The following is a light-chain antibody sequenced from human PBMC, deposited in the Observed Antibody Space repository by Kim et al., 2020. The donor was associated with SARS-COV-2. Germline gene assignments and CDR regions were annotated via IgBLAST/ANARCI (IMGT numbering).Light chain of an antibody. CDR3: YSTDSSGYV. CDR2: EDT. Sequence: SVSPGTTARLTCSGDALPKRYAYWYQQRSGQAPVFVIYEDTKRPSGIPERFSGSSSGTMATLTIRGAQVEDEADYYCYSTDSSGYVFGTGTKVTVL. J-gene: IGLJ1*01. CDR1: ALPKRY. V-gene: IGLV3-10*01.